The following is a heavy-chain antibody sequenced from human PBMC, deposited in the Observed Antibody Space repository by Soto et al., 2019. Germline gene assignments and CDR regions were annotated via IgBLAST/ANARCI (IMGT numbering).Heavy chain of an antibody. CDR3: ARDPCWNITIFGVVIIKGASYGMDV. J-gene: IGHJ6*02. CDR1: GGTFSSYA. D-gene: IGHD3-3*01. CDR2: IIPIFGTA. Sequence: SVKVSCKASGGTFSSYAISWVRQAPGQGLEWMGGIIPIFGTANYAQKFQGRVTITADESTSTAYMELSSLRSEDTAVYYCARDPCWNITIFGVVIIKGASYGMDVWGQGTTVTVSS. V-gene: IGHV1-69*13.